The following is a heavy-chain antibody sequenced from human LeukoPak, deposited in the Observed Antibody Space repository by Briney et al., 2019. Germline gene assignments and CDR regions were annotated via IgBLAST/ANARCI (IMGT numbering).Heavy chain of an antibody. V-gene: IGHV4-31*03. CDR2: IYYGGST. J-gene: IGHJ6*02. Sequence: SQTLSLTCTVSGGSISSGGYYWSWIRQHPGKGLEWIEYIYYGGSTYYNPSLKSRVTMSVDTSKNQFSLRLSSVTAADTAVYYCARDMRLDVWGQGTTVTVSS. CDR1: GGSISSGGYY. CDR3: ARDMRLDV. D-gene: IGHD2-2*01.